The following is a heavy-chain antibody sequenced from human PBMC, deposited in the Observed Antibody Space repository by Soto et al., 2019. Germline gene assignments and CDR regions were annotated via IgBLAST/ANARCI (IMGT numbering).Heavy chain of an antibody. CDR2: ISSSSSYI. CDR3: ASGRYAMITFGGVIVSSFDV. D-gene: IGHD3-16*02. V-gene: IGHV3-21*01. J-gene: IGHJ3*01. Sequence: EVQLVESGGGLVKPGGSLRLSCAASGFTFSSYSMNWVRQAPGKGLEWVSSISSSSSYIYYADSVKGRFTISRDNAKNSRYLQMNSLRAEDTAVYYCASGRYAMITFGGVIVSSFDVWGQGTMVTVSS. CDR1: GFTFSSYS.